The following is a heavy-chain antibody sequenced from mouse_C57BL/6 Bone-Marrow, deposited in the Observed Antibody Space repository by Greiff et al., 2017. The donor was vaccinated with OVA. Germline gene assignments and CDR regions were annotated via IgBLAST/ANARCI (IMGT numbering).Heavy chain of an antibody. Sequence: VQLQQSGAELAKPGASVKLSCKASGYTFTSYWMHWVKQRPGQGLEWIGYINPSSGYTKYNQKFKDKATLTADKSSSTAYLQLSSLTSEDTAIYYCAPYDSYFDYWGQGTTLTVSS. CDR3: APYDSYFDY. CDR2: INPSSGYT. D-gene: IGHD2-4*01. V-gene: IGHV1-7*01. CDR1: GYTFTSYW. J-gene: IGHJ2*01.